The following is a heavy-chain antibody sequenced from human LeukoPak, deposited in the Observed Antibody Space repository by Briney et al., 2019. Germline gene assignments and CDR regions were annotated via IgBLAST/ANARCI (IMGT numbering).Heavy chain of an antibody. Sequence: VGSLRLSCAASGFTFSSYWMHWVRQAPGKGLVWVSRINSDGSSTSYADSVRGRFTISRDNAKNTLYLQMNSLRAEDTAVYYCARALVVAATPFDYWGQGTLVTVSS. CDR3: ARALVVAATPFDY. CDR1: GFTFSSYW. J-gene: IGHJ4*02. D-gene: IGHD2-15*01. V-gene: IGHV3-74*01. CDR2: INSDGSST.